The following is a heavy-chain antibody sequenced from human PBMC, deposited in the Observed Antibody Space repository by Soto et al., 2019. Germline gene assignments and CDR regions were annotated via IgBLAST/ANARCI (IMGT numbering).Heavy chain of an antibody. CDR1: GGSISSYY. Sequence: SETLSLTCTVSGGSISSYYWSWIRQPPGKGLEWLGNIYYTGSTNYIPSLKGRLTISLDTSKNQFSLRLSSATAADTAVYYCARGNYYASGSPRYDYWAQGRLVNVSS. J-gene: IGHJ4*02. CDR3: ARGNYYASGSPRYDY. CDR2: IYYTGST. V-gene: IGHV4-59*13. D-gene: IGHD3-10*01.